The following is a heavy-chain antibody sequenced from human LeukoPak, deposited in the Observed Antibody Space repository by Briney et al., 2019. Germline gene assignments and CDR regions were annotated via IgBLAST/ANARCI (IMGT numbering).Heavy chain of an antibody. CDR1: GYIFSDYY. D-gene: IGHD3-22*01. CDR2: INPNSGGN. Sequence: ASVKVPYKASGYIFSDYYMHWVRQPRGQGLEWLGWINPNSGGNNYAQKFRDRVTMTRNTYISTAYMELGRLRSDDTAVDYCAREYYDSSAYNQEAIDYWGQGTLVTVSS. J-gene: IGHJ4*02. CDR3: AREYYDSSAYNQEAIDY. V-gene: IGHV1-2*02.